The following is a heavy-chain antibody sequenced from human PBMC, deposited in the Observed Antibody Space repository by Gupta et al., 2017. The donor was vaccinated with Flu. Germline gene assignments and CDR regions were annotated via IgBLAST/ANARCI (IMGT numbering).Heavy chain of an antibody. CDR3: ARDQGVINDYFIYYGMDV. D-gene: IGHD3-16*02. J-gene: IGHJ6*02. CDR1: GYTFTGYY. Sequence: QVQLVQSGAEVKKPGASVKVSCKASGYTFTGYYMHWVRQAPGQGLEWMGWINPNSGGTNYAQKFQGWVTMTRDTSISTAYMELSRLRSDETAVYYCARDQGVINDYFIYYGMDVWGQGTTVTLAS. CDR2: INPNSGGT. V-gene: IGHV1-2*04.